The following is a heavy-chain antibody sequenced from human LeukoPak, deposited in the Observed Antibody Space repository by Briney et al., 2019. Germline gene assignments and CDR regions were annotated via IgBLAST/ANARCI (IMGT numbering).Heavy chain of an antibody. D-gene: IGHD2-15*01. J-gene: IGHJ5*02. CDR1: GGSISSGGYY. CDR3: ARVEDCSGGSCYFAP. Sequence: SETLSLTCTVSGGSISSGGYYWSWIRQHPGKGLEWIGYIYYGGSTYYNPSLKSRVTISVDTAKNQFSLKLSSVTAAGTAGYYWARVEDCSGGSCYFAPWGQGTLVTVSS. CDR2: IYYGGST. V-gene: IGHV4-31*03.